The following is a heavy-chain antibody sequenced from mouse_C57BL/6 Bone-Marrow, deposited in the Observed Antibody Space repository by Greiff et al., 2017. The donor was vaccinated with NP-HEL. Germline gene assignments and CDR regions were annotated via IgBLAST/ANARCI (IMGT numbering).Heavy chain of an antibody. CDR3: ARGGGSSGYYYAMDY. CDR1: GFTFSDYY. D-gene: IGHD1-1*01. J-gene: IGHJ4*01. Sequence: EVQRVESGGGLVQPGGSLKLSCAASGFTFSDYYMYWVRQTPEKRLEWVAYISNGGGSTYYPDTVKGRFTISRDNAKNTLYLQMSRLKSEDTAMYYCARGGGSSGYYYAMDYWGQGTSVTVSS. CDR2: ISNGGGST. V-gene: IGHV5-12*01.